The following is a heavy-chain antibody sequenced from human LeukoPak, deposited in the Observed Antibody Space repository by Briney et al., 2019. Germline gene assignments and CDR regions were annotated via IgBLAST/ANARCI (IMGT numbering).Heavy chain of an antibody. CDR1: GFTFSSYW. J-gene: IGHJ4*02. CDR3: ARVQWELRGVGSYFVY. D-gene: IGHD1-26*01. CDR2: MKQDGSEK. V-gene: IGHV3-7*01. Sequence: PGGSLRLSCAASGFTFSSYWMSWVRQAPGKGLEWVANMKQDGSEKYYVDSVKGRFTISRDNAKNSLYLQMNSLRAEDTAVYYCARVQWELRGVGSYFVYWGQGTLVTVSS.